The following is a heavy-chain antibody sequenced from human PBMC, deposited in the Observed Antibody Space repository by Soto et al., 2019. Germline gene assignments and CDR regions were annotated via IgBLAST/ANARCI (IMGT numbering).Heavy chain of an antibody. CDR2: GYHGGNT. V-gene: IGHV4-39*01. D-gene: IGHD5-18*01. Sequence: QLQLQESGPGLVKPSETQSLTCTVSGGSISSNSYYWAWIRQPPGKGLEWIGSGYHGGNTYYNPSHKSPVTISVSTTTNHFSLKLNSVTAADTSVYSCARHLSGYGYLYFEYWGQGILVTVSS. CDR3: ARHLSGYGYLYFEY. CDR1: GGSISSNSYY. J-gene: IGHJ4*02.